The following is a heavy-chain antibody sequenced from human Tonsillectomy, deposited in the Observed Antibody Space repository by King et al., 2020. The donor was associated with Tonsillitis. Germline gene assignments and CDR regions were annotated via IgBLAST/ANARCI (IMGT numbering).Heavy chain of an antibody. CDR3: ARPDSYGGYVGY. V-gene: IGHV4-39*01. J-gene: IGHJ4*02. CDR1: GGSISSSSYY. CDR2: IDYSGSP. D-gene: IGHD5-12*01. Sequence: QLQESGPGLVKPSETLSLTCTVSGGSISSSSYYWGWIRHPPGKGLEWIGSIDYSGSPYFNPSLKSRVTISVDTSKNQFSLKLSSVTAADTAVYYCARPDSYGGYVGYWGQGTLVTVSS.